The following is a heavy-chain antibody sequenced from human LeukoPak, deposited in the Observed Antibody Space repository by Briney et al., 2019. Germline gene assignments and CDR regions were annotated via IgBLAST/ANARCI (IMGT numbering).Heavy chain of an antibody. CDR2: INHSGST. D-gene: IGHD2-2*01. Sequence: SETVSLTCAVYGGSFSGYYWSWIRQPPGKGLEWIGEINHSGSTNYNPSLKSRVTISVDTSKNQFSLKLSSVTAADTAVYYCARLKYQLSIDYWGQGTLVTVSS. V-gene: IGHV4-34*01. CDR3: ARLKYQLSIDY. J-gene: IGHJ4*02. CDR1: GGSFSGYY.